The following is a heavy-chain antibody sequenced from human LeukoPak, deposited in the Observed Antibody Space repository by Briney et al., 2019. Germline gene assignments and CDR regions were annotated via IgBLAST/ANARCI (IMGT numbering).Heavy chain of an antibody. CDR3: ARRSSSSSWYFDY. V-gene: IGHV6-1*01. D-gene: IGHD6-13*01. CDR2: TYYRSKWYD. J-gene: IGHJ4*02. CDR1: GDSLSSNSAT. Sequence: SQTLSLTCAISGDSLSSNSATWTWIRQSPSRGLEWQRRTYYRSKWYDDYAVSVKSRITINPDTSKNQFSLQLNSVTPEDTAVYYCARRSSSSSWYFDYWGQGTLVTVSS.